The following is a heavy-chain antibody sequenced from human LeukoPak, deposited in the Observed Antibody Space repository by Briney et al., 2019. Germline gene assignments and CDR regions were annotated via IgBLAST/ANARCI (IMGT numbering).Heavy chain of an antibody. Sequence: SGTLSLTCAVSGGSISSSNWWSWVRRPPGKGLEWIGEIYHSGSTYYNPSLKSRVTISVDTSKNQFSLKLSSVTAADTAVYYYARVLRFLEWSYNFDYGGQGTLVTVSA. J-gene: IGHJ4*02. CDR2: IYHSGST. V-gene: IGHV4-4*02. D-gene: IGHD3-3*01. CDR1: GGSISSSNW. CDR3: ARVLRFLEWSYNFDY.